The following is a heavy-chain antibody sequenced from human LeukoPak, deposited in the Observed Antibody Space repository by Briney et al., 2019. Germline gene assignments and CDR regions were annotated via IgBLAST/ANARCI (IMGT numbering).Heavy chain of an antibody. D-gene: IGHD6-6*01. J-gene: IGHJ4*02. CDR2: ISGGGGST. V-gene: IGHV3-23*01. CDR1: GFTFSNYA. Sequence: GGSLRLSCAASGFTFSNYAMSWVRQAPGKGLEWVSGISGGGGSTYYADSVKGRFTISRDNSKNTLYLQTSTLRPEDTAVYYCAKIPSSSSGDDYWGQGTLVTVSS. CDR3: AKIPSSSSGDDY.